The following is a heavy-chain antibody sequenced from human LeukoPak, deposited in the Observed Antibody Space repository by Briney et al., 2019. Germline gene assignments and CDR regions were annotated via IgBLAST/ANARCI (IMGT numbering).Heavy chain of an antibody. CDR3: VRDPEALDY. J-gene: IGHJ4*02. CDR1: GFTFSSYS. Sequence: GGSLRLSCAASGFTFSSYSMNWVRQAPGKGLEWVSYISRGRPTVHYADSVRGRFTISRDNAKDSLYLQMNSLRDEDTAVYYCVRDPEALDYWGQGALVTVSS. CDR2: ISRGRPTV. V-gene: IGHV3-48*02.